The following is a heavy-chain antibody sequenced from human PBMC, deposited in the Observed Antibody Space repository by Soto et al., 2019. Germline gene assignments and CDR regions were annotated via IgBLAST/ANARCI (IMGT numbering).Heavy chain of an antibody. D-gene: IGHD4-17*01. J-gene: IGHJ4*02. CDR1: GFSLSNARMG. V-gene: IGHV2-26*01. CDR2: IFWNDEK. Sequence: QVTLKESGPVLVKPTETLTLTCTVSGFSLSNARMGVSWIRQPPGKALEWLAHIFWNDEKSYSTSLKSRLTISKDTSKSQVVLTMTNMDPVDTATYYCARTVLYGDYVEVIDYWGQGTLVTVSS. CDR3: ARTVLYGDYVEVIDY.